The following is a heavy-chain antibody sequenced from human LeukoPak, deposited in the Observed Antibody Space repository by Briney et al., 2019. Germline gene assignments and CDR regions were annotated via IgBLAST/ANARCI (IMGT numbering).Heavy chain of an antibody. CDR2: ISGSGGST. Sequence: PGGSLRLSCAASGFTFSSYAMSWVRQAPGKGLEWVSAISGSGGSTYYADSVKGRFTISRDNSKNTLYLQMNSLRAEDTAVYYCAKPHRAGLPPRGYYFDYWGQGTLVTVSS. V-gene: IGHV3-23*01. J-gene: IGHJ4*02. D-gene: IGHD2-21*01. CDR3: AKPHRAGLPPRGYYFDY. CDR1: GFTFSSYA.